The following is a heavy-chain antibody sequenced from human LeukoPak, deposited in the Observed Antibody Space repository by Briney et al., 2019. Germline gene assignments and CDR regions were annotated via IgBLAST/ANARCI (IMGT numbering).Heavy chain of an antibody. D-gene: IGHD4-17*01. CDR2: ISSSSSYI. CDR3: AREFSGDHTRGFDY. Sequence: GGSLRLSCAAPGFTFSSYSMNWVRQAPGKGLEWVSSISSSSSYIYYADSVKGRFTISRDNAKNSLYLQMNSLRAEDTAVYYCAREFSGDHTRGFDYWGQGTLVTVSS. J-gene: IGHJ4*02. CDR1: GFTFSSYS. V-gene: IGHV3-21*01.